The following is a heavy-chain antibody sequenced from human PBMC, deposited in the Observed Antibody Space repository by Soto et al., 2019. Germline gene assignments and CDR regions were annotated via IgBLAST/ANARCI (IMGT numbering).Heavy chain of an antibody. D-gene: IGHD6-19*01. CDR3: ANLLAVAMKFDY. Sequence: SETLSLTCTVSGGSISSGGYYWSWIRQHPGKGLEWIGYIYYSGSTYYNPSLKSRVTISVDTSKNQFSLKLSSVTAEDTAVYYCANLLAVAMKFDYWGQGTLVTVSS. CDR1: GGSISSGGYY. V-gene: IGHV4-31*03. J-gene: IGHJ4*02. CDR2: IYYSGST.